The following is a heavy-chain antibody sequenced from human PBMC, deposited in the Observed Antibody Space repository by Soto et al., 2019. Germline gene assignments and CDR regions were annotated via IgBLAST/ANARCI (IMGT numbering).Heavy chain of an antibody. CDR2: ISSNGGST. CDR3: AREGNYDILTGHFDY. Sequence: PGGSLRLSCAASGFTFSSYAMHWVRQAPGKGLEYVSAISSNGGSTYYANSVKGRFTISRDNSKNTLYLQMGSLRAEDMAVYYCAREGNYDILTGHFDYWGQGTLVTVSS. CDR1: GFTFSSYA. J-gene: IGHJ4*02. D-gene: IGHD3-9*01. V-gene: IGHV3-64*01.